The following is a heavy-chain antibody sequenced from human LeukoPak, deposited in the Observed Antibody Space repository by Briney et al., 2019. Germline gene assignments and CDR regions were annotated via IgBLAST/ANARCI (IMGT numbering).Heavy chain of an antibody. V-gene: IGHV1-2*02. J-gene: IGHJ6*03. CDR3: ATRTRSRYYYMDV. Sequence: ASVKVSCKASGYTFTGYYMHWVRQAPGQGLEWMGWINPNSGGTNYAQKFQGRVTMTRDTSISTAYMELSSVTAADTAVYYCATRTRSRYYYMDVWGKGTTVTVSS. CDR2: INPNSGGT. D-gene: IGHD2-2*01. CDR1: GYTFTGYY.